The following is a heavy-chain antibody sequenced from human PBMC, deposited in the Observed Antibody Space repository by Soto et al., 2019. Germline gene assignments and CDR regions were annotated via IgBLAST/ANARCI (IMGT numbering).Heavy chain of an antibody. Sequence: QVQLVESGGGVVQPGRSLRLSCAASGFTVSSYAMHWVRQAPGKGLEWVAVISYDGSNKYYVDSVKGRFTISRDNSKNPLYLQTSSLRAEDTAVYYCARDREGGWLVISYYFDYWGQGTLVTVSS. CDR3: ARDREGGWLVISYYFDY. CDR2: ISYDGSNK. D-gene: IGHD6-19*01. J-gene: IGHJ4*02. CDR1: GFTVSSYA. V-gene: IGHV3-30-3*01.